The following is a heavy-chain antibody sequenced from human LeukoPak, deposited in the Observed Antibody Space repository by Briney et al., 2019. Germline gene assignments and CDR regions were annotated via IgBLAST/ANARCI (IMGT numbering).Heavy chain of an antibody. CDR3: ATKGYSYAKGY. V-gene: IGHV3-7*01. D-gene: IGHD5-18*01. Sequence: GGSLRLSCAASGFTFSSYWMSWVRQAPGKGVEWVANIKQDGSEKYYVDSVKGRFTISRDNAKNSLYLQMNSLRAEDTAVYYCATKGYSYAKGYWGQGTLVTVSS. CDR1: GFTFSSYW. J-gene: IGHJ4*02. CDR2: IKQDGSEK.